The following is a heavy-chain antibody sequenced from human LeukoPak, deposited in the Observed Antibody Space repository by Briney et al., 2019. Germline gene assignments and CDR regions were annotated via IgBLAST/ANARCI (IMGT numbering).Heavy chain of an antibody. Sequence: SVKVSCKASGGTFSSYAISWVRQAPGQGLEWMGGIIPIFGTANYEQKFQGRVTITTDEYTRTAYMELSSLRSEDTAVYYCARDLGEDAQGLGAFDIWGQGTMVTVSS. CDR3: ARDLGEDAQGLGAFDI. D-gene: IGHD6-19*01. CDR1: GGTFSSYA. J-gene: IGHJ3*02. V-gene: IGHV1-69*05. CDR2: IIPIFGTA.